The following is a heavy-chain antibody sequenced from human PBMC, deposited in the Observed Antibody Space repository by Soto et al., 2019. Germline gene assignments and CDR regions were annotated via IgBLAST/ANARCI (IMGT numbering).Heavy chain of an antibody. CDR1: GFTFSSYW. CDR3: ARAPRLYCSGGSCYSGYFQH. CDR2: IKQDGSEK. Sequence: GGSLRLSXAASGFTFSSYWMSWVRQAPGKGLEWVANIKQDGSEKYYVDSVKGRFTISRDNAKNSLYLQMNSLRAEDTAVYYCARAPRLYCSGGSCYSGYFQHWGQGTLVTVSS. V-gene: IGHV3-7*01. D-gene: IGHD2-15*01. J-gene: IGHJ1*01.